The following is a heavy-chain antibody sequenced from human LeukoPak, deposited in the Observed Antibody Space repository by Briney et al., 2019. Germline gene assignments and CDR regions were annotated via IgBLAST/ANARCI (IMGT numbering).Heavy chain of an antibody. D-gene: IGHD3-3*01. J-gene: IGHJ6*03. CDR3: ARARIRLSGYYYYRGV. V-gene: IGHV3-20*04. CDR1: GFTFDDYG. CDR2: INWNGGST. Sequence: GGSLRLSCAASGFTFDDYGMSWVRQAPGKGLEWVSGINWNGGSTGYADSVKGRFTISRDNAKNSLYLHMNSLRAEDTAWKYCARARIRLSGYYYYRGVWGKGTTDTVSS.